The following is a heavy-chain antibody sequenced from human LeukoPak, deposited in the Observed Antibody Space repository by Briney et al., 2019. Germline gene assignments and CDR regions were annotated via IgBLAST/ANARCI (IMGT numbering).Heavy chain of an antibody. CDR2: ISGNGGST. Sequence: GGSLRLSCAASGFTFSSYAMSWVRQAPGKGLEWVSAISGNGGSTYYADSVKGRFTISRDNSKNTLYLQMNSLRAEDTAVYYCARGDYYGSRGDYWGQGTLVTVSS. V-gene: IGHV3-23*01. D-gene: IGHD3-10*01. J-gene: IGHJ4*02. CDR1: GFTFSSYA. CDR3: ARGDYYGSRGDY.